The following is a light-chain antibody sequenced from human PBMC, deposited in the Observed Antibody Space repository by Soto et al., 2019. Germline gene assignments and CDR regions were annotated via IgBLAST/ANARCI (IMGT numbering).Light chain of an antibody. V-gene: IGKV3-20*01. CDR2: GAS. CDR1: QSVSSFY. Sequence: EIVLTQSPGTLSLSPGERATLSCRASQSVSSFYLAWYQQRASQAPRLLISGASTRTTGIPDRFSGSGSGTDFTLTISRLEPEDFAVYYCQQYGSWPRTFGQGTKVDIK. CDR3: QQYGSWPRT. J-gene: IGKJ1*01.